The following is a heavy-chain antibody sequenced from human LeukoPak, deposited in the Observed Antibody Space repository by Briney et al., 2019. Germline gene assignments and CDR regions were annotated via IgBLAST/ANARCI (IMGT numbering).Heavy chain of an antibody. Sequence: GRSLGLSCAASGFTFDDYVMHWVRQAPGKGLEWVSGISWNSGSIGYADSVKGRFTISRDNAKDSLYLQMNSLRAEDTALYYCAKDIYSYGLEAFDIWGQGTMVTVSS. CDR2: ISWNSGSI. CDR3: AKDIYSYGLEAFDI. J-gene: IGHJ3*02. V-gene: IGHV3-9*01. D-gene: IGHD5-18*01. CDR1: GFTFDDYV.